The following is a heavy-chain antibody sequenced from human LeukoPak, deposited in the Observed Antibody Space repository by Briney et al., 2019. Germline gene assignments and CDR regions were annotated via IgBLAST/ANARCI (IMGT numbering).Heavy chain of an antibody. D-gene: IGHD3-3*01. CDR1: GGSISSSSYY. Sequence: SETLSLTCIVSGGSISSSSYYWGWIRQPPGKGLEWIGSIYYSGSTYYNPSLKSRVTISVDTSKNQFSLKLSSVTAADTAVYYCARGADIWSGPRLPDYWGQGTLVTVSS. CDR3: ARGADIWSGPRLPDY. V-gene: IGHV4-39*01. CDR2: IYYSGST. J-gene: IGHJ4*02.